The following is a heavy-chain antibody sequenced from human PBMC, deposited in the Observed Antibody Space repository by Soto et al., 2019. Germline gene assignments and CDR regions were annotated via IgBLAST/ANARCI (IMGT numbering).Heavy chain of an antibody. J-gene: IGHJ4*02. Sequence: QVQLVESGGGVIQLGRSLRLSCAASGFTFNSYAMHWVRQAPGKGLDRVAVISYDGSNKYYADSVKGRFTISRDNSKNTLYLQMNSLRAEDTAVYYCARFKGCSGGSCYPYFDYWGQGTLVTVSS. V-gene: IGHV3-30-3*01. CDR3: ARFKGCSGGSCYPYFDY. CDR2: ISYDGSNK. D-gene: IGHD2-15*01. CDR1: GFTFNSYA.